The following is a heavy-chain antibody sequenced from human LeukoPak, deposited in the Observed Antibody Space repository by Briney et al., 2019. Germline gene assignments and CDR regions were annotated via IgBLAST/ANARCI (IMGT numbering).Heavy chain of an antibody. CDR1: GYTFTGYY. CDR2: INPNSGGT. V-gene: IGHV1-2*02. J-gene: IGHJ4*02. D-gene: IGHD1-26*01. CDR3: ARVFSGSYYHLFDY. Sequence: GASVKVSCKASGYTFTGYYMHWVRQAPGQGLEGMGWINPNSGGTNYAQKFQGRVTMTRDTSISTAYMELSRLRSDDTAVYYCARVFSGSYYHLFDYWGQGTLVTVSS.